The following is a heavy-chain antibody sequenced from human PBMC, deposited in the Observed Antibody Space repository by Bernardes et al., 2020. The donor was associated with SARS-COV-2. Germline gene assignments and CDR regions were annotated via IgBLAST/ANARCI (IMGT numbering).Heavy chain of an antibody. J-gene: IGHJ6*02. CDR3: AIPPTNYDRYGMDV. V-gene: IGHV1-2*02. CDR2: INPNSGGT. Sequence: ASVKVSFKASGYPFTGYYMHWVRQAPGQGLEWMGWINPNSGGTNFAQKFQGRVTMTRDTSISTAYMELSRLRSDDTAVYYCAIPPTNYDRYGMDVWGQGTTVTVSS. CDR1: GYPFTGYY. D-gene: IGHD3-22*01.